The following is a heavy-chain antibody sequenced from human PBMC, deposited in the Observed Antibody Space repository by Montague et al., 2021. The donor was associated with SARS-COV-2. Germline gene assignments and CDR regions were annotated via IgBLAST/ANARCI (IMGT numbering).Heavy chain of an antibody. J-gene: IGHJ6*03. Sequence: TLSLTCTVSGDSITSKTHYWDWVRQPAGKGLEWTGRLLTSGATNFNPSLKSRLTISRDTSKNEFYLKLSSVTAADTAVYYCARDPPHFDFWRGHYGDKYYMDIWGKGTTVTVS. CDR1: GDSITSKTHY. CDR2: LLTSGAT. V-gene: IGHV4-61*02. CDR3: ARDPPHFDFWRGHYGDKYYMDI. D-gene: IGHD3-3*01.